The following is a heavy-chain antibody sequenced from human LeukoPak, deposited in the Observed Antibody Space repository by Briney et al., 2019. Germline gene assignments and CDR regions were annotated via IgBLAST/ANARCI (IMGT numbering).Heavy chain of an antibody. CDR2: IYSGGTT. CDR1: GFTVSSSY. Sequence: PGGSLRLSCSASGFTVSSSYMNGVRQAPGKGLEWVSLIYSGGTTYYADSVKDRFTISRGNSKSTLNLQMNSLRDEDTAVFYCVRGAQLGQWSYYFDYWGQGTLVTVSS. D-gene: IGHD1-1*01. J-gene: IGHJ4*02. CDR3: VRGAQLGQWSYYFDY. V-gene: IGHV3-66*01.